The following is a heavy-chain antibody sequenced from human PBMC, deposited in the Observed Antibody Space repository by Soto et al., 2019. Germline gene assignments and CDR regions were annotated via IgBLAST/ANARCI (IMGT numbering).Heavy chain of an antibody. CDR1: GFTFSSFP. J-gene: IGHJ4*02. D-gene: IGHD6-19*01. CDR3: ARANSGWYGPFDY. V-gene: IGHV3-64*01. Sequence: EVQLVESGGGLVQPGGSLRLSCAASGFTFSSFPMHWVRQAPGKGLEYVSAISSNGVNTYSANSVKGRFTISRDNSKNTLYLQMGSLRAEDMAMYYCARANSGWYGPFDYWGQGTLVTVSS. CDR2: ISSNGVNT.